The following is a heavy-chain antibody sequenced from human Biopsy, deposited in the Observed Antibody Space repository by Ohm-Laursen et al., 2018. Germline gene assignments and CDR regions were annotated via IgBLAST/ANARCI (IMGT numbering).Heavy chain of an antibody. D-gene: IGHD6-19*01. CDR2: IWYDGTNE. CDR3: ARGLSSGWYGYFDV. J-gene: IGHJ2*01. Sequence: SLRLSCAASGFTFGHYAMHWIRQAPGKGLEWISLIWYDGTNEDYADSVKGRFTISRDNSKNTLYLQINTLTLEDTAFYYCARGLSSGWYGYFDVWGRGTLVTVSS. CDR1: GFTFGHYA. V-gene: IGHV3-33*04.